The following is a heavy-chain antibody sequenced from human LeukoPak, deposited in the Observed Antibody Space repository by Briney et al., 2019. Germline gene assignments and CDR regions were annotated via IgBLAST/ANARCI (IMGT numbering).Heavy chain of an antibody. D-gene: IGHD1-26*01. Sequence: GGSLRLSCAASGFTFSSYAMHWVRQATGKGLEWVAVISYDGSNKYYADSVKGRFTISRDKSKNTLYLQMNSLRAEDTAVYYCARDHRVGATTVYYGMDVWGQGTTVTVSS. CDR3: ARDHRVGATTVYYGMDV. CDR2: ISYDGSNK. J-gene: IGHJ6*02. V-gene: IGHV3-30-3*01. CDR1: GFTFSSYA.